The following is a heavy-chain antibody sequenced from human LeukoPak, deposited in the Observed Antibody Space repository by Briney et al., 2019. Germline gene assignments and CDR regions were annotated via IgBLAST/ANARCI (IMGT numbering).Heavy chain of an antibody. CDR2: IIPILGIA. D-gene: IGHD4-17*01. CDR1: GGTFSSYA. J-gene: IGHJ6*02. CDR3: ARARDDYGDYKYDYYYGMDV. V-gene: IGHV1-69*04. Sequence: SVKVSCNASGGTFSSYAISWVRQAPGQGLEWMGRIIPILGIANYAQKFQGRVTITADKSTSTAYMELSSLRSEDTAVYYCARARDDYGDYKYDYYYGMDVWGQGTTVTVSS.